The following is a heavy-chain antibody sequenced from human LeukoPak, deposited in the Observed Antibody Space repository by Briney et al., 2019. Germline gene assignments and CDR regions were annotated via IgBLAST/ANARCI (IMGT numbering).Heavy chain of an antibody. V-gene: IGHV3-30*18. D-gene: IGHD3-3*01. CDR3: AKNRREWLFVAKYGMGV. J-gene: IGHJ6*02. Sequence: GGSLRLSCAASGFTFSSYGMHWVRQAPGKGLEWVAVISYDGSNKYYADSVKGRFTISRDNSKNTLYLQMNSLRAEDTAVYYCAKNRREWLFVAKYGMGVWGQGTTVTVSS. CDR1: GFTFSSYG. CDR2: ISYDGSNK.